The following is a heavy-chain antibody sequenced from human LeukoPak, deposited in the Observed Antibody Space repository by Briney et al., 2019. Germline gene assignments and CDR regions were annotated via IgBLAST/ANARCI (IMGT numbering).Heavy chain of an antibody. CDR3: ARGDPHADL. CDR2: ITISGHTK. V-gene: IGHV3-48*03. Sequence: GGSLRLSCAASGFDLNTYEMNWVRQATGKGLEWIADITISGHTKNYADSVKGRFTISRDNAGTSLYLQMNSLRVEDTGVYYCARGDPHADLWGQGTLVTISS. CDR1: GFDLNTYE. J-gene: IGHJ5*02.